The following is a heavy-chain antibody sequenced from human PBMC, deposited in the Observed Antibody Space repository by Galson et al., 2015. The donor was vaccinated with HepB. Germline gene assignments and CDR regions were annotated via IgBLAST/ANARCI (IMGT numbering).Heavy chain of an antibody. D-gene: IGHD3-22*01. J-gene: IGHJ3*02. V-gene: IGHV3-30*18. Sequence: LRLSCAASGFTFSSYGMHWVRQAPGKGLEWVAVISYDGSNKYYADSVKGRFTISRDNSKNTLYLQMNSLRAEDTAVYYCAKDFYISGIVVVIRNGGLLDIWGQGTMVTVSS. CDR2: ISYDGSNK. CDR3: AKDFYISGIVVVIRNGGLLDI. CDR1: GFTFSSYG.